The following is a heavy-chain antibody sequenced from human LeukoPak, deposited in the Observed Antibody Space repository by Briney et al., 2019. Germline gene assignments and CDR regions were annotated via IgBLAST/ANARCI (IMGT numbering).Heavy chain of an antibody. CDR1: GYTLTELS. Sequence: ASVNVSCKVSGYTLTELSMHWVRQAPGKGLEWMGGFDPEDGETIYAQKFQGRVTMTEDTSTDTAYMEPSSLRSEDTAVYYCAASPDSSGYYRPFDYWGQGTLVTVSS. J-gene: IGHJ4*02. CDR3: AASPDSSGYYRPFDY. D-gene: IGHD3-22*01. CDR2: FDPEDGET. V-gene: IGHV1-24*01.